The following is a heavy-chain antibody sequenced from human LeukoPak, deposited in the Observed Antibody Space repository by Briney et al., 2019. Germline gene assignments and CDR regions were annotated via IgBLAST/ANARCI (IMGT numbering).Heavy chain of an antibody. CDR2: INPSGGSS. CDR1: GYTFTSYY. D-gene: IGHD3-22*01. CDR3: AIGYDSSGYEPPFDY. J-gene: IGHJ4*02. Sequence: ASVKVSCKASGYTFTSYYMHWVRQAPGQGLEWMGIINPSGGSSSYAQKFQGRVTMTRDTSTSTVYMELSRLRSDDTAVYYCAIGYDSSGYEPPFDYWGQGTLVTVSS. V-gene: IGHV1-46*01.